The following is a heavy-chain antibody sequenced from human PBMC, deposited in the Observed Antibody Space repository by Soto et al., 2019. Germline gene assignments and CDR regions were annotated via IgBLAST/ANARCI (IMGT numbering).Heavy chain of an antibody. CDR1: GFTVSSNY. Sequence: GGSLRLSCAASGFTVSSNYMSWVRQAPGKGLEWVSVIYSGGSTYYADSVKGRFTISRDNSKNTLYLQMNSLRAEDTAVYYCARETGPDYYGSGSYFLPSVWGKGTTVTVSS. V-gene: IGHV3-66*01. J-gene: IGHJ6*04. CDR3: ARETGPDYYGSGSYFLPSV. CDR2: IYSGGST. D-gene: IGHD3-10*01.